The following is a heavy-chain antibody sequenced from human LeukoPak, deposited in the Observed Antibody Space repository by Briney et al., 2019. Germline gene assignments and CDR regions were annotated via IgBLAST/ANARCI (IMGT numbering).Heavy chain of an antibody. CDR2: INPSGGST. Sequence: GASVKVSCKASGYTFTSYYMHWVRQAPGQGLEWMGIINPSGGSTSYAQKFQGRVTMTRDTFTSTVYMELSSLRSEDTAVYYCARDQPRNWPFDYWGQGTLVTVSS. CDR3: ARDQPRNWPFDY. J-gene: IGHJ4*02. V-gene: IGHV1-46*01. CDR1: GYTFTSYY. D-gene: IGHD1-1*01.